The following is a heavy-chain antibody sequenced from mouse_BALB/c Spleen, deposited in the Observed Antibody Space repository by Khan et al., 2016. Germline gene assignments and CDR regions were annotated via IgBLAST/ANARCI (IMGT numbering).Heavy chain of an antibody. CDR3: ARDGWDNYAMDY. CDR1: GFSITAYG. V-gene: IGHV2-6-7*01. CDR2: IWGDGST. Sequence: QVQLKESGPGLVAPSQSLSITCTVSGFSITAYGVNWVRQPPGKGLEWLGMIWGDGSTDYNSASKSRLNIIKDNSKSQVFLKMNSLQTDDTAKYYCARDGWDNYAMDYWSQGTSVTVSS. D-gene: IGHD2-2*01. J-gene: IGHJ4*01.